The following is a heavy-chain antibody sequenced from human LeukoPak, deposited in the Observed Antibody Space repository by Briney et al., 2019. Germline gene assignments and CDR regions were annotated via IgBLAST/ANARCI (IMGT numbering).Heavy chain of an antibody. Sequence: GGSLRLSCAASGFTLSSYAMSWVRPAPGKGVEWVSAISGRDDSTYYADSVRGRFTISGDNSKNPLYLQMNSLRAEDTAVYYCAKAGTDCYDSSGYYYPGHYWGKGALLTVSS. J-gene: IGHJ4*02. D-gene: IGHD3-22*01. CDR2: ISGRDDST. V-gene: IGHV3-23*01. CDR3: AKAGTDCYDSSGYYYPGHY. CDR1: GFTLSSYA.